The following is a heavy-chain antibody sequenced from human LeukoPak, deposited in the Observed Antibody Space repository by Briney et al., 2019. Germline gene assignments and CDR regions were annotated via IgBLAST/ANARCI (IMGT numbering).Heavy chain of an antibody. CDR1: GFTFSTYS. Sequence: GGSLRLSCAASGFTFSTYSMNWVRQAPGKGLEWVSSISSGTSYIYYADSVEGRFTISRDNANNSMYLQMNSLRAEDTAVYYCARGYCSSTSCPSDYWGQGTLVTVSS. CDR3: ARGYCSSTSCPSDY. V-gene: IGHV3-21*01. J-gene: IGHJ4*02. D-gene: IGHD2-2*01. CDR2: ISSGTSYI.